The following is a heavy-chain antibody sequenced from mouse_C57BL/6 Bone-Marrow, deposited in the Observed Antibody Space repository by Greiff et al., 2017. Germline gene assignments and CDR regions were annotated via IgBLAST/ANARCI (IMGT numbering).Heavy chain of an antibody. CDR2: INPGSGGT. J-gene: IGHJ3*01. V-gene: IGHV1-54*01. D-gene: IGHD1-1*01. CDR3: ARGYGSRFAD. Sequence: QVQLQQSGAELVRPGTSVKVSCKASGYAFTNYLIEWVKQRPGQGLEWIGVINPGSGGTNYNEKFKGKATLTADKSSSTAYMQLSSLTSEDSAVYFCARGYGSRFADWGQGTRVTVSA. CDR1: GYAFTNYL.